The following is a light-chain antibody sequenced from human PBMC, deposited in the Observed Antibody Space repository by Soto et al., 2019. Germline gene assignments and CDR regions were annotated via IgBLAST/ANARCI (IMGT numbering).Light chain of an antibody. V-gene: IGKV3-15*01. J-gene: IGKJ2*01. CDR3: QQYNNWPPT. CDR2: GAS. Sequence: EIVMTQSPATLSVSPGERATLSCRASQSVSSNLXWYQQKPGQAPRLLIYGASTRATGIPARFSGSXSGTDFTXXXXXXQSEDFAVYYCQQYNNWPPTFGQGTKLEIK. CDR1: QSVSSN.